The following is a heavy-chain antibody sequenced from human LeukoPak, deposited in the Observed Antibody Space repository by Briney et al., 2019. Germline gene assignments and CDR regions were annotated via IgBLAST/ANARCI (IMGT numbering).Heavy chain of an antibody. J-gene: IGHJ5*02. CDR1: GFTFNNYW. Sequence: GGSLRLSCAASGFTFNNYWMSWVRQAPGKGLEWVANIKQNASKTYYADSVKGRFTISRDDAKNSLYLQMNSLRAEDTAVYYCARILYSGTWYWFDPWGQGTLVTVSS. CDR3: ARILYSGTWYWFDP. V-gene: IGHV3-7*03. CDR2: IKQNASKT. D-gene: IGHD5-12*01.